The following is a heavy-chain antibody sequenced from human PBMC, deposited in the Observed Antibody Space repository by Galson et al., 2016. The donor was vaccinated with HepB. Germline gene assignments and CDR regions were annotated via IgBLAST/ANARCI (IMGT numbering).Heavy chain of an antibody. CDR3: SRDGVYXXSTLGY. Sequence: RLSXXASXXXFRTYXXXWVXXAPGXGLEXXXVIWYDGXXXYYADSVKGRFXISRDNSKNTLYLQMNSLXVEEXXVYYXSRDGVYXXSTLGYWGXGTLVXXSS. D-gene: IGHD3-3*01. CDR2: IWYDGXXX. V-gene: IGHV3-33*01. CDR1: XXXFRTYX. J-gene: IGHJ4*02.